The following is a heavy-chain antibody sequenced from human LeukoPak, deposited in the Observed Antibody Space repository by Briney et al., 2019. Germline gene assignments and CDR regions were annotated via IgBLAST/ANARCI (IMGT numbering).Heavy chain of an antibody. CDR1: GFTVSSNY. J-gene: IGHJ6*03. CDR3: AKDHLAAAGPRYMDV. V-gene: IGHV3-53*01. D-gene: IGHD6-13*01. Sequence: PGGSLRLSCAASGFTVSSNYMSWVRQAPGKGLEWVSVIYSGGSTYYADSVKGRFTISRDNSKNTLYLQMNSLRAEDTAVYYCAKDHLAAAGPRYMDVWGKGTTVTVSS. CDR2: IYSGGST.